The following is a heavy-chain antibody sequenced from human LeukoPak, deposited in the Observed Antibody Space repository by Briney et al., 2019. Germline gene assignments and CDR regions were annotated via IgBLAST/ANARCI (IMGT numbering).Heavy chain of an antibody. D-gene: IGHD3-22*01. J-gene: IGHJ4*02. CDR1: GYTFTSYG. Sequence: ASVKVSCKASGYTFTSYGISWVRQAPGQGLEWMGGITTYNGDTNYAQMLQGRVTMTTDTSTSTAYMELRSLRSDDTAVYYCARSYYDSTGYPERPDYWGQGTLVTVSS. CDR3: ARSYYDSTGYPERPDY. V-gene: IGHV1-18*01. CDR2: ITTYNGDT.